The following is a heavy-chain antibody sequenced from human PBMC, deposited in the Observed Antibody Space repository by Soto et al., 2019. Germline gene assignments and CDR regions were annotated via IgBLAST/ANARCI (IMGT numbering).Heavy chain of an antibody. CDR1: GFSLSAHGVG. V-gene: IGHV2-5*02. CDR3: AHSDYGDYFDY. D-gene: IGHD4-17*01. J-gene: IGHJ4*02. Sequence: QITLKESGPTLVKPTQTLTLTCTFSGFSLSAHGVGVSWIRQPPGKALEWLALIYWDDDKRYSPSLKSRLTITKDTSKNQVVLTMTNMVPVDTATYFCAHSDYGDYFDYWGQGTLVTVSS. CDR2: IYWDDDK.